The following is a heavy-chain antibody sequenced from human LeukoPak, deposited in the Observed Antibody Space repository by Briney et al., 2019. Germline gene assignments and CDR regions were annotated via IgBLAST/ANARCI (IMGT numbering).Heavy chain of an antibody. Sequence: PGGSLRLSCAASGFTFSSYAMHWVRQAPGKGLEWVAVISYDGSNKYYADSVKGRFTISRDNSKNTLYLQMNSLRAEDAAVYYCAKGYIIAGRQWYLDLWGRGTLVGVSS. CDR3: AKGYIIAGRQWYLDL. CDR2: ISYDGSNK. V-gene: IGHV3-30-3*01. J-gene: IGHJ2*01. D-gene: IGHD6-13*01. CDR1: GFTFSSYA.